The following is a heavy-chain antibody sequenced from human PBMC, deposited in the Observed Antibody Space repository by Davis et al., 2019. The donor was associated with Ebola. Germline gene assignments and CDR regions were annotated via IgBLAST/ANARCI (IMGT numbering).Heavy chain of an antibody. CDR3: AKDYMDV. CDR1: GFTFSSYD. Sequence: GGSLRLSCAASGFTFSSYDMHWVRQAPGKGLEWVAVISYDGSNKYYADSVKGRFTISRDNSKNTLYLQMNSLRAEDTAVYYCAKDYMDVWGQGTTVTVSS. J-gene: IGHJ6*02. V-gene: IGHV3-30*18. CDR2: ISYDGSNK.